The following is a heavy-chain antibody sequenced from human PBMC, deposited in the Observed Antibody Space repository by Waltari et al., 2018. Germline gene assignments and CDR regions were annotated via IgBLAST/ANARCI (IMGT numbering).Heavy chain of an antibody. V-gene: IGHV4-39*07. D-gene: IGHD2-2*01. CDR3: ARVVVPAALDYYYYMDV. Sequence: QLQLQESGPGLVKPSETLSLTCTVSGGSISSSSYYWGWIRQXPGKGLEWIGSIYYSGSTYYNPSLKSRXTISVDTSKNQFSLKLSSVTAADTAVXYCARVVVPAALDYYYYMDVWGKGTXVTISS. CDR1: GGSISSSSYY. J-gene: IGHJ6*03. CDR2: IYYSGST.